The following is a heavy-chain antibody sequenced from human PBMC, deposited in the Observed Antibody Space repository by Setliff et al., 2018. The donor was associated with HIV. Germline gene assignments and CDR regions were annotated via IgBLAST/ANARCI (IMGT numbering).Heavy chain of an antibody. Sequence: GGSLRLSCAASGFTFSNFWMDWVRQAPGKGLEWVATIKKDGSEIYYVDSVKGRFTISRDNARTSLYLEMSSLRVEDTAVYYCAGGTGWLIDHWGQGTLVTVSS. J-gene: IGHJ4*02. D-gene: IGHD5-12*01. V-gene: IGHV3-7*03. CDR2: IKKDGSEI. CDR1: GFTFSNFW. CDR3: AGGTGWLIDH.